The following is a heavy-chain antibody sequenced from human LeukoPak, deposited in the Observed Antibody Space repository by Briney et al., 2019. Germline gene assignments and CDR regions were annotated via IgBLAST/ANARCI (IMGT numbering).Heavy chain of an antibody. CDR1: GFTFSSYA. J-gene: IGHJ6*02. Sequence: QPGRSLRLSCAASGFTFSSYAMSWVRQAPGKGLEWVSAISGSGGSTYYAGSVKGRFTISRDNSKNTLYLQMNSLRAEDTAVYYCAKGGDPVLLWFGGARMGMDVWGQGTTVTVSS. D-gene: IGHD3-10*01. V-gene: IGHV3-23*01. CDR2: ISGSGGST. CDR3: AKGGDPVLLWFGGARMGMDV.